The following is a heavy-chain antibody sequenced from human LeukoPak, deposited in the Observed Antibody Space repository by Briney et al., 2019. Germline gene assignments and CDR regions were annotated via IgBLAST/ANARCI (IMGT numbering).Heavy chain of an antibody. V-gene: IGHV3-30*02. Sequence: GGSLRLSCAASGFTFSSYGMHWVRQAPGKGLEWVAFIRYDGSNKYYADSVKGRFTTSRDNSKNTLYLQMNSLRAEDTAVYYCAKEDYDSSAPYYYYYMDVWGKGTTVTVSS. CDR2: IRYDGSNK. CDR1: GFTFSSYG. D-gene: IGHD3-22*01. CDR3: AKEDYDSSAPYYYYYMDV. J-gene: IGHJ6*03.